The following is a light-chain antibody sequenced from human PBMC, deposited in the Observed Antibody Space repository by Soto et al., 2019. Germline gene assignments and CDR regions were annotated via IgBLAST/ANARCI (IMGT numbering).Light chain of an antibody. CDR2: RTS. Sequence: ENVLTQSPDTLSLSPGERATLSCMASQAVTSNFLAWYQHKPAQAPRLLIYRTSNRATGIPDRFSGSGSGTEFTRTISSLEPEDFAMYYCPTVDTSPLYNFGQGTKLESK. CDR3: PTVDTSPLYN. CDR1: QAVTSNF. J-gene: IGKJ2*01. V-gene: IGKV3-20*01.